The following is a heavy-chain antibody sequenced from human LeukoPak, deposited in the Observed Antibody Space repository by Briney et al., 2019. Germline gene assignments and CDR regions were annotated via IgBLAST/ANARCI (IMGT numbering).Heavy chain of an antibody. CDR1: GFTFSSYS. CDR2: ISSSSYI. V-gene: IGHV3-21*01. CDR3: ARDQKLAAAGTEYFQH. D-gene: IGHD6-13*01. J-gene: IGHJ1*01. Sequence: GGSLRLSCAASGFTFSSYSMNWVRQAPGKGLEWVSSISSSSYIYYADSVKGRFTISRDNAKNSLYLQMNSLRAEDTAVCYCARDQKLAAAGTEYFQHWGQGTLVTVSS.